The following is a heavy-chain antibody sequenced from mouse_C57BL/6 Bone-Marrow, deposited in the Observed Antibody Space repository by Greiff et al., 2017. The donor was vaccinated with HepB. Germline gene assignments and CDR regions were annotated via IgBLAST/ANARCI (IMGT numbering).Heavy chain of an antibody. CDR3: ATWLYYFDY. Sequence: QVHVKQPGAELVRPGSSVKLSCKASGYTFTSYWMHWVKQRPIQGLEWIGNIDPSDSETHYNQKFKDKATLTVDKSSSTAYMQLSSLTSEDSAVYYCATWLYYFDYWGQGTTLTVSS. CDR1: GYTFTSYW. J-gene: IGHJ2*01. V-gene: IGHV1-52*01. D-gene: IGHD3-3*01. CDR2: IDPSDSET.